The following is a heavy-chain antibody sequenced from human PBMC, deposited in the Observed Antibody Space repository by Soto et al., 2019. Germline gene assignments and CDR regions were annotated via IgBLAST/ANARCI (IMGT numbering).Heavy chain of an antibody. CDR1: AGSISSSSYY. CDR3: ARTRGSYGYYYYYYMDV. V-gene: IGHV4-39*01. CDR2: IYYSGST. Sequence: PSETLSLTCTVSAGSISSSSYYWGWIRQPPGKGLEWIGSIYYSGSTYYNPSLKSRVTISVDTSKNQFSLRLSSVTAADTAVYYCARTRGSYGYYYYYYMDVWGKGTTVT. J-gene: IGHJ6*03. D-gene: IGHD3-16*01.